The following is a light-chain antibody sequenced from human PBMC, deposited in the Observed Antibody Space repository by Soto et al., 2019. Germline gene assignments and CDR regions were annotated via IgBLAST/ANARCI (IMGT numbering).Light chain of an antibody. V-gene: IGKV3-20*01. Sequence: EIVLTQSPGTLSLSPGERATLSCRASQSVRSNYLAWYQQKPGQAPSLLIYVASTRATGIPDRFSGSGSGTDFTLTITRLETEDFAVYYCHQYGISPGTFGQGTKLEIK. CDR2: VAS. CDR3: HQYGISPGT. J-gene: IGKJ2*01. CDR1: QSVRSNY.